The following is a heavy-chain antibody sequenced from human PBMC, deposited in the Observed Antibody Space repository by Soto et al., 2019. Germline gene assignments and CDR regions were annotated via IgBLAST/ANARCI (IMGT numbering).Heavy chain of an antibody. J-gene: IGHJ6*02. CDR3: ARAANKYYDFWSGYYTPYYYYGMDV. CDR2: ISYDGSNK. CDR1: GFPFSSYA. Sequence: PGGSLRLSCAASGFPFSSYAMHWVRQAPGKGLEWVAVISYDGSNKYYADSVKGRFTISRDNSKNTLYLQMNSLRAEDTAVYYCARAANKYYDFWSGYYTPYYYYGMDVWGQGTTVTVSS. D-gene: IGHD3-3*01. V-gene: IGHV3-30-3*01.